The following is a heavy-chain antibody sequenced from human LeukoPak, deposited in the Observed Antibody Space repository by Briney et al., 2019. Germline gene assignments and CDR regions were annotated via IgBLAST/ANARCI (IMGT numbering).Heavy chain of an antibody. CDR3: ARAPATTTYYYYYMDV. J-gene: IGHJ6*03. CDR1: GFTFSSYS. D-gene: IGHD1-1*01. Sequence: GGSLRLSCAASGFTFSSYSMNWVRQAPGKRLEWVSSISSSSSYIYYADSLKGRFTISRDNAKNSLYLQMNSLRAEDTAVYYCARAPATTTYYYYYMDVWGKGTTVTISS. CDR2: ISSSSSYI. V-gene: IGHV3-21*01.